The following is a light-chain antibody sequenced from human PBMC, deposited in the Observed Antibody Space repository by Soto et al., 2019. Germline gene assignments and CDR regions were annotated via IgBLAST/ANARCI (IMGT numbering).Light chain of an antibody. CDR3: SSYAGSNNCQ. CDR1: SSDVGGYNY. J-gene: IGLJ2*01. Sequence: QSALTQPPSASGSPGQSVTISCTGTSSDVGGYNYVSWYQQHPGKAPKLMIYEVSKRPSGVPDRFSGSKSGNTASLTVSGLQAEDEAEDYCSSYAGSNNCQFGGGTKVTLL. V-gene: IGLV2-8*01. CDR2: EVS.